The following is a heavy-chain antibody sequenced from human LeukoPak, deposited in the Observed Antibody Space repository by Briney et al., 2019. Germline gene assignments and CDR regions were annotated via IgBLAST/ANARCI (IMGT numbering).Heavy chain of an antibody. CDR3: ARAGAAGPHPDY. CDR1: GGSISSYY. CDR2: IYYSGST. V-gene: IGHV4-59*01. D-gene: IGHD6-13*01. Sequence: PSETLSLTCTVSGGSISSYYWSWIRQPPGKGLEWIGYIYYSGSTNYNPSLKSRVTISVDTSKNQFSLKLSSVTAADTAVYYCARAGAAGPHPDYWGQGTLVTVSS. J-gene: IGHJ4*02.